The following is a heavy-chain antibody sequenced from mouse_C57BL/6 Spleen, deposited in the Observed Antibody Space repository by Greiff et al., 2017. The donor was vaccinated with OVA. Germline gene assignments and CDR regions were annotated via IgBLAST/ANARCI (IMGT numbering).Heavy chain of an antibody. V-gene: IGHV7-3*01. Sequence: EVQLVESGGGLVQPGGSLSLSCAASGFTFTDYYMSWVRQPPGKALEWLGFIRNKANGYTTEYSASVKGRFTISRDNSQSILYLQMNALRAEDSATYYCARSRWLLRPYYAMDYWGQGTSVTVSS. CDR2: IRNKANGYTT. D-gene: IGHD2-3*01. J-gene: IGHJ4*01. CDR3: ARSRWLLRPYYAMDY. CDR1: GFTFTDYY.